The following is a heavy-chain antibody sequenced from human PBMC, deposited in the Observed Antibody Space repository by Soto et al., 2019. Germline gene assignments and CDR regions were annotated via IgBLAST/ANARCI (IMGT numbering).Heavy chain of an antibody. CDR2: IYYIGST. V-gene: IGHV4-39*01. CDR3: ARRLYYDSSGFEGGGMDV. J-gene: IGHJ6*02. CDR1: GGSISSSSYY. D-gene: IGHD3-22*01. Sequence: SETLSLTCTVSGGSISSSSYYWGWIRQPPGKGLEWIGSIYYIGSTYYNPSLKSRVTISVDTSKNQFSLKLSSVTAADTAVYYCARRLYYDSSGFEGGGMDVWGRGTTVTVSS.